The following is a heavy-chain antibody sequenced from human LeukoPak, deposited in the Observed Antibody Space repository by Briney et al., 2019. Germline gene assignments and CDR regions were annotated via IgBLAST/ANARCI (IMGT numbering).Heavy chain of an antibody. CDR3: ARGVLNYYDSSGYALDY. Sequence: PSETLSLTCTASGYSISSGYYWGWIRQPPGKGLEWIGNIYHSGSTYYNPSLKSRVTISLDTSKNQFSLKLSSVTAADTAVYYCARGVLNYYDSSGYALDYWGQGTPVTVSS. J-gene: IGHJ4*02. V-gene: IGHV4-38-2*02. D-gene: IGHD3-22*01. CDR1: GYSISSGYY. CDR2: IYHSGST.